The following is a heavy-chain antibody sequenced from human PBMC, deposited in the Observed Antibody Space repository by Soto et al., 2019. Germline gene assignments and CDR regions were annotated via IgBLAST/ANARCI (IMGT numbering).Heavy chain of an antibody. D-gene: IGHD1-26*01. CDR2: IRQDGTET. J-gene: IGHJ4*02. Sequence: GGSLRLSCAASGFTFSTYWMNWVRQAPGMGLEWLAIIRQDGTETHYVDSVKGRFTISRDNTKNSLFLQMNNLRADDTAVYYCVGGAGWELDYWGQGTLVTVSS. CDR3: VGGAGWELDY. V-gene: IGHV3-7*03. CDR1: GFTFSTYW.